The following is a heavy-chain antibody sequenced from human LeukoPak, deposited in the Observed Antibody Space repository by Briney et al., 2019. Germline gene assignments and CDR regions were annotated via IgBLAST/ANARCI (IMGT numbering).Heavy chain of an antibody. CDR1: GFTFSTYS. CDR3: ARDLDIVVVPASWFYP. J-gene: IGHJ5*02. D-gene: IGHD2-2*03. CDR2: ISSSSKYI. V-gene: IGHV3-21*01. Sequence: PGGSLRLSCAASGFTFSTYSMNWVRQAPGRGLERVSSISSSSKYIYYADSVKGRFTISRDDAKNSLSLQMNSLRAEDTAVYYCARDLDIVVVPASWFYPWGQGTLDTVSS.